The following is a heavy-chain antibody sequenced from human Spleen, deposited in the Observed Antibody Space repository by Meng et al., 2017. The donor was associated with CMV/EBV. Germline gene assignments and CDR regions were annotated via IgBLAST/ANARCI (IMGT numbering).Heavy chain of an antibody. D-gene: IGHD1-1*01. CDR3: ARGTLDPYYFDY. CDR1: GGSFSGYY. J-gene: IGHJ4*02. Sequence: HAQLQHWGAGLLKPSETLSLTCAVYGGSFSGYYWSWIRQPPGKGLEWIGEINHSGSTNYNPSLKSRVTISVDTSKNQFSLKLSSVTAADTAVYYCARGTLDPYYFDYWGQGTLVTVSS. V-gene: IGHV4-34*01. CDR2: INHSGST.